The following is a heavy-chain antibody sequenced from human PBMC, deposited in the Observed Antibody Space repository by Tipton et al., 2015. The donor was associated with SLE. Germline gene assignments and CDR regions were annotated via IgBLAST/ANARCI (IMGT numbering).Heavy chain of an antibody. CDR2: INQDGTKR. CDR3: AGVSYDGSGSPGPPHY. J-gene: IGHJ4*02. V-gene: IGHV3-7*01. CDR1: GFTFRDYW. Sequence: SLRLSCAASGFTFRDYWMTWVRHTPGKGLEWVATINQDGTKRYYVDSVKGQFTISSDNAMNSLYLQMNSLRADDTAIYYCAGVSYDGSGSPGPPHYWGQGTLVSVSS. D-gene: IGHD3-10*01.